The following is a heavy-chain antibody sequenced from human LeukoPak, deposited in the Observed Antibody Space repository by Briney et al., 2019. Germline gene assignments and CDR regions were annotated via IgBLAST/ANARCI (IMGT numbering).Heavy chain of an antibody. CDR1: GGSISGGGYY. D-gene: IGHD6-19*01. CDR2: IYYSGST. V-gene: IGHV4-31*03. CDR3: ARGISLGSGWYRD. Sequence: SETLSLTCTVSGGSISGGGYYWSWIRQHPGKGLEWIGYIYYSGSTYYNPSLKGRVTISVDTSKNQFSLKLSSVTAADTAVYYCARGISLGSGWYRDWGQGTLVTVSS. J-gene: IGHJ4*02.